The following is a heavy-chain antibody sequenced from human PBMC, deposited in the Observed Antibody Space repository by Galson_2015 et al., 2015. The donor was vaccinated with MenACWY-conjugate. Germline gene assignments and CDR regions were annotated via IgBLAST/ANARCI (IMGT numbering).Heavy chain of an antibody. D-gene: IGHD3-9*01. CDR2: ISGSGGST. Sequence: SLRLSCAASGFTFSSYAMSWVRQAPGKGLEWVSAISGSGGSTYYADSVKGRFTISRDNSKNTLYLQMNSLRAEDTAVYYCANDVRLRLASKAFGIWGQGTMATVSS. CDR1: GFTFSSYA. CDR3: ANDVRLRLASKAFGI. J-gene: IGHJ3*02. V-gene: IGHV3-23*01.